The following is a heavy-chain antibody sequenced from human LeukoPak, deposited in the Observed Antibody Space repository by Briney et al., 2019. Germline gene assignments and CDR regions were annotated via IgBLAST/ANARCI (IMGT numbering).Heavy chain of an antibody. J-gene: IGHJ3*02. CDR3: ARDQTITLVRGAIRRFDI. V-gene: IGHV1-18*04. CDR2: IIPLFGTI. CDR1: GDTFNRFA. Sequence: ASVKVSCKASGDTFNRFAFSWVRPVPGQGLEWMGTIIPLFGTIHYAQNIEGRVTVTTDTSTNTVYMELRSLRSDDTALYYCARDQTITLVRGAIRRFDIWGQGTMVIVSS. D-gene: IGHD3-10*01.